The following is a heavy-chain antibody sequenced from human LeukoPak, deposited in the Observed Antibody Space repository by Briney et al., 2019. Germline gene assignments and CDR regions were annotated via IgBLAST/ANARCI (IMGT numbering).Heavy chain of an antibody. D-gene: IGHD2-2*01. CDR2: INHSGST. J-gene: IGHJ4*02. CDR1: GGSISSSSYY. Sequence: PSETLSLTCTVSGGSISSSSYYWGWIRQPPGKGLEWIGEINHSGSTNYNPSLKSRVTISVDTSKNQFSLKLSSVTAADTAVYYCARQRGYCSSTSCYPIDYWGQGTLVTVSS. V-gene: IGHV4-39*01. CDR3: ARQRGYCSSTSCYPIDY.